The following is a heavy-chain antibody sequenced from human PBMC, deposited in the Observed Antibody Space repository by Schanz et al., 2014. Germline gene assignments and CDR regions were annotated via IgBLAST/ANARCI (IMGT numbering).Heavy chain of an antibody. V-gene: IGHV3-30*04. CDR1: GFSFSTYA. CDR3: ARGAGGLDT. CDR2: ISGNGGEK. J-gene: IGHJ5*02. D-gene: IGHD3-16*01. Sequence: QVQLVESGGGVVQPGRSLRLSCAASGFSFSTYAMHWVRQAPGKGLRCVAVISGNGGEKYYADSVKGRFTISRDNSENTLFLEMNSLRLEDTAVYYCARGAGGLDTWGQGTPVTVSS.